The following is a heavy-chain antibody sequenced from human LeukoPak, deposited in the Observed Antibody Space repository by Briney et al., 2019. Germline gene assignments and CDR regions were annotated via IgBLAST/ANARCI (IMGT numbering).Heavy chain of an antibody. D-gene: IGHD1-26*01. V-gene: IGHV3-21*01. CDR1: GFTFSSYS. CDR3: ARDLLGWELHYFDY. CDR2: ISSSSSYI. Sequence: GGSLRLSCAASGFTFSSYSMNWVRQAPGKGLEWVSSISSSSSYIYYADSVKGRFTISRDNAKNSLYLQMNSLRAEDTAVYYCARDLLGWELHYFDYWGQGTLVAVSS. J-gene: IGHJ4*02.